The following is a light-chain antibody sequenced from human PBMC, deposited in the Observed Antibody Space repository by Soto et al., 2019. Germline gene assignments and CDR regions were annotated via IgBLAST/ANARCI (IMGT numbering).Light chain of an antibody. V-gene: IGLV2-23*02. CDR1: SSDVGSYNL. Sequence: SALTQPASVSGSPGQSITISCTGTSSDVGSYNLVSWYQQHPGKAPKLMIYEVSRRPSGVSNRFSGSKSGNTASLTISGLQAEDEADYYCCSYAGSNTWVFGGGTKLTVL. CDR2: EVS. CDR3: CSYAGSNTWV. J-gene: IGLJ3*02.